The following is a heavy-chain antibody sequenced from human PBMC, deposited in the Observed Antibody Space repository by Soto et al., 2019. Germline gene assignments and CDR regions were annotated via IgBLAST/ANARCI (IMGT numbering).Heavy chain of an antibody. Sequence: GGSLRLSCAASGFTFSIYSMNWVRQAPGKGLEWVSYISSGSSTIYYADSVKGRFTISRDNAKNSMYLQMNSLRDEDTAVYYCARFGQLNFDYWGQGTLVTVSS. J-gene: IGHJ4*02. V-gene: IGHV3-48*02. D-gene: IGHD5-18*01. CDR1: GFTFSIYS. CDR3: ARFGQLNFDY. CDR2: ISSGSSTI.